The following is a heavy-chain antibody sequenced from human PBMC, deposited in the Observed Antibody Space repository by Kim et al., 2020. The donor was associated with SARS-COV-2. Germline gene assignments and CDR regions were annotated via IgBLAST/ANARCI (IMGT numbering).Heavy chain of an antibody. Sequence: GGSLRLSCAASGFTFSSYALSWVRQAPGKGLEWVSRISASGGDTYYADSVQGRFTISRDNSKNALNLEMNRLRAEDTALYYCAKVTTLTSPFYDYWGQGT. CDR2: ISASGGDT. CDR1: GFTFSSYA. CDR3: AKVTTLTSPFYDY. D-gene: IGHD4-4*01. J-gene: IGHJ4*02. V-gene: IGHV3-23*01.